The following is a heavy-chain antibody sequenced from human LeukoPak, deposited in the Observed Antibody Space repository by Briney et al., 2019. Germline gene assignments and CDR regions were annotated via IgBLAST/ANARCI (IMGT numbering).Heavy chain of an antibody. Sequence: ASVKVSCKASGYTFTGYYMHWVRQAPGQGLEWMGWINPNSGGTNYAQKFQGRVTMTRDTSISTAYMELSRLRSDDTAVYYCARVIGVATAFYSLFDYWGQGTLVTVSS. CDR1: GYTFTGYY. J-gene: IGHJ4*02. V-gene: IGHV1-2*02. CDR2: INPNSGGT. CDR3: ARVIGVATAFYSLFDY. D-gene: IGHD5-12*01.